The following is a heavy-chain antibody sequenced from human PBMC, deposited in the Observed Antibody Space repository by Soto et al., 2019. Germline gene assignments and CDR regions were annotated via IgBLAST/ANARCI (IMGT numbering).Heavy chain of an antibody. CDR2: ISGSGGTT. V-gene: IGHV3-23*01. CDR1: GFTFSTYA. CDR3: AKVRTTVPKGDMDV. D-gene: IGHD4-4*01. J-gene: IGHJ6*02. Sequence: GGSLRLACAASGFTFSTYAVSWVRQAPGKGLEWVSVISGSGGTTYYADSVKGRFTISRDNSKNTLYLQMNSLRADDTAVYFCAKVRTTVPKGDMDVWGQGTTVTVSS.